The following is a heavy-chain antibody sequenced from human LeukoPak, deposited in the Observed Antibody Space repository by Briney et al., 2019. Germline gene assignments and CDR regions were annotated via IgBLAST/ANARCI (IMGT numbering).Heavy chain of an antibody. CDR3: ARRTLPSPLADFVVVPAREFDP. J-gene: IGHJ5*02. D-gene: IGHD2-2*01. V-gene: IGHV4-39*01. CDR1: GGSISSSSYY. Sequence: SETLSLTCTVSGGSISSSSYYWGWIRQPPGKGLEWIGSIYYSGSTYYNPSLKSRVTISVDTSKNQFSPKLSSVTAADTAVHYCARRTLPSPLADFVVVPAREFDPWGQGTLVTVSS. CDR2: IYYSGST.